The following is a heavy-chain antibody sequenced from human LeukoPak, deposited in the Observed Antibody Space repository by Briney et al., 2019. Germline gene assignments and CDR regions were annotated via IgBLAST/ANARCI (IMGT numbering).Heavy chain of an antibody. J-gene: IGHJ4*02. D-gene: IGHD3-10*01. CDR1: GDSVSSNSAA. Sequence: SQTLSLTCAISGDSVSSNSAAWNWIRQSPSRGLEWLGRTYYRPKWYNDYAVSVKSRITINPDTSKNQFSLQLNSVTPEDTAVYYCARAEMVRGVIISLDYWGQGTLVTVSS. V-gene: IGHV6-1*01. CDR3: ARAEMVRGVIISLDY. CDR2: TYYRPKWYN.